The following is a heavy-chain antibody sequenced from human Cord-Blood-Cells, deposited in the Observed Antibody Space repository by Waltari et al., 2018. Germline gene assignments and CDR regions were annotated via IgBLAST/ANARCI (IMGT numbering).Heavy chain of an antibody. V-gene: IGHV3-23*01. J-gene: IGHJ4*02. CDR3: AKGNSSSYYFDY. D-gene: IGHD6-6*01. Sequence: GRFTISIDNSKNTLYLQMNSLGAEDTAVYYCAKGNSSSYYFDYWGQGTLVTVSS.